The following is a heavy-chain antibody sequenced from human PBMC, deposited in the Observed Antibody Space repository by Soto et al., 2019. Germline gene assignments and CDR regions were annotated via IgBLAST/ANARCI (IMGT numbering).Heavy chain of an antibody. CDR1: GFTFINYA. D-gene: IGHD2-2*01. Sequence: EVQLLESGGGLVQPGGSLRLSCVGSGFTFINYAMNWVRQTPGKGLEWVSGISGGGDRTFDADSVKGRFTISRDNSKNAVNLQMNRLRADDTAVYYCARKVLGSTSRPDWWYFDLWGRGTLVTVSS. CDR2: ISGGGDRT. V-gene: IGHV3-23*01. J-gene: IGHJ2*01. CDR3: ARKVLGSTSRPDWWYFDL.